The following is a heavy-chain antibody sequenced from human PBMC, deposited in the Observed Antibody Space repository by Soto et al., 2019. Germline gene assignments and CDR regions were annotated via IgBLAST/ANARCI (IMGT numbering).Heavy chain of an antibody. CDR2: IYYSGST. Sequence: QVQLQESGPGLVKPSQTLSLTCTVSGGSISSGGYYWSWIRQHPGKGLEWIGYIYYSGSTYYNPSLQSRVTIAVDTSKNQFSLKLSSVTAADTAVYYCARGSFPGRTFFDIWGQGTMVTVSS. CDR1: GGSISSGGYY. J-gene: IGHJ3*02. D-gene: IGHD6-6*01. CDR3: ARGSFPGRTFFDI. V-gene: IGHV4-31*03.